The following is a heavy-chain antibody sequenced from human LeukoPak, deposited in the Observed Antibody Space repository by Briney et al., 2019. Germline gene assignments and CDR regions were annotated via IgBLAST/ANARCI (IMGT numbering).Heavy chain of an antibody. D-gene: IGHD5-12*01. V-gene: IGHV3-9*01. CDR1: GFTFDDYA. J-gene: IGHJ4*02. Sequence: GRSLRLSCAASGFTFDDYAMHWVRQAPGKGLEWVSGISWNSGSISYADSVKGRFTISRDNAKNSLYLQMNSLRAEDTALYYCAKLGSGYDASDYWGQGTLVTVSS. CDR2: ISWNSGSI. CDR3: AKLGSGYDASDY.